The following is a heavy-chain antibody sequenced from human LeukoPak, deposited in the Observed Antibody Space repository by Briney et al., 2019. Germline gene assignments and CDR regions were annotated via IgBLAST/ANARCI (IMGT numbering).Heavy chain of an antibody. CDR1: GYSISSGYY. Sequence: PSETLSLTCAVSGYSISSGYYWGWIRQPPGKGLERIGSIYHSGSTYYNPSLKSRVTISVDTSKNQFSLKLSSVTAADTAVYYCARSMGYDFDYWGQGTLVTVSS. CDR2: IYHSGST. J-gene: IGHJ4*02. CDR3: ARSMGYDFDY. D-gene: IGHD5-12*01. V-gene: IGHV4-38-2*01.